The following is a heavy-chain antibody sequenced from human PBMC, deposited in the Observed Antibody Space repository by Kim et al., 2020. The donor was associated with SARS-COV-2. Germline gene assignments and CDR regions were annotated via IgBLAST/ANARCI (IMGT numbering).Heavy chain of an antibody. D-gene: IGHD4-17*01. CDR2: INHSGST. CDR1: GGSFSGYY. V-gene: IGHV4-34*01. Sequence: SETLSLTCAVYGGSFSGYYWSWIRQPPGKGLEWIGEINHSGSTNYNPSLKSRVTIPVDTSKNQFSLKLSSVTAADTAVYYCARGRAGDYGGNADHFDYWG. J-gene: IGHJ4*01. CDR3: ARGRAGDYGGNADHFDY.